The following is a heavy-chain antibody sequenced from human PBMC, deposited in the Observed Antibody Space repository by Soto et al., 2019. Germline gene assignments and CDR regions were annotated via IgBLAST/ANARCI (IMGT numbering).Heavy chain of an antibody. Sequence: QVQLVQSGAEVKKPGSSVKVSCKASGGTFSSYAISWVRQAPGQGLEWMGGIIPIFGTANYAQKFQGRVRITAAESKRPAYMERTSLRSEDRAVYYCAASRTYYYYVMDFWGQGTRSPSP. V-gene: IGHV1-69*01. D-gene: IGHD2-2*01. CDR1: GGTFSSYA. J-gene: IGHJ6*02. CDR3: AASRTYYYYVMDF. CDR2: IIPIFGTA.